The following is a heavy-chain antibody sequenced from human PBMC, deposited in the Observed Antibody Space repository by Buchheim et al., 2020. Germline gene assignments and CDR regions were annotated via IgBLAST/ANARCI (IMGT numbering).Heavy chain of an antibody. CDR2: ISASGGST. V-gene: IGHV3-23*01. J-gene: IGHJ4*02. Sequence: EVQLLESGGGLVQPGGSLRLSCAASGFTFSSYGMGWVRQAPGKGLEWVSGISASGGSTFYTDSVKGRFTISRDNSKNTLYLQMNSLRVEDTAVYYCAKDSTTLGYYFDYWGQGTL. D-gene: IGHD3-22*01. CDR3: AKDSTTLGYYFDY. CDR1: GFTFSSYG.